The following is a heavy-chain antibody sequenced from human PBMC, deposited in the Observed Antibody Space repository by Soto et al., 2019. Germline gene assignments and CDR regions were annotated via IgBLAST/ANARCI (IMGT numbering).Heavy chain of an antibody. Sequence: EVQLVESGGGLVQPGRSLRLSCAASGFTFDDYAMHWVRQAPGKGLEWVSGISWNSGSIGYADSVKGRFTISRDNAKNSLYLQMNSLRAEDTALYYCAKAGGSGKFYYYYYMDVWGKGTTVTVSS. CDR3: AKAGGSGKFYYYYYMDV. D-gene: IGHD3-10*01. CDR1: GFTFDDYA. J-gene: IGHJ6*03. V-gene: IGHV3-9*01. CDR2: ISWNSGSI.